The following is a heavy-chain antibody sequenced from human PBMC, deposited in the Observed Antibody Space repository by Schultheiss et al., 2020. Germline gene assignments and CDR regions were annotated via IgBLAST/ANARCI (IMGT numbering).Heavy chain of an antibody. CDR2: ISYDGSNK. D-gene: IGHD3-9*01. CDR3: ARDPSEFDILTVLGY. J-gene: IGHJ4*02. V-gene: IGHV3-30-3*01. Sequence: WGSLRLSCAASGFTFSSYAMHWVRQAPGKGLEWVAVISYDGSNKYYADSVKGRFTISRDNSKNTLYLQMNSLRAEDTAVYYCARDPSEFDILTVLGYWGQGTLVTVSS. CDR1: GFTFSSYA.